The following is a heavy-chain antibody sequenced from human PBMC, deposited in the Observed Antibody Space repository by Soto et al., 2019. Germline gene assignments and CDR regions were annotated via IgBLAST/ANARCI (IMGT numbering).Heavy chain of an antibody. V-gene: IGHV3-23*01. J-gene: IGHJ4*02. CDR3: ATELRYLEWFTRPDY. D-gene: IGHD3-3*01. Sequence: EVQLLESGGGLVQPGGSLRLSCAASQFAFQTYAMAWVRQTPGKGLEWVSAITASGTTSYFTDSVRGRFSISRDNSKNMLYLQMDSLRAEDTALYYCATELRYLEWFTRPDYWGQGTLVTVSS. CDR1: QFAFQTYA. CDR2: ITASGTTS.